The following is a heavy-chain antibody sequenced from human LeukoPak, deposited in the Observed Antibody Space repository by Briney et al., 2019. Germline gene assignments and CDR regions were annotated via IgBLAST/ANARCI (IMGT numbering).Heavy chain of an antibody. D-gene: IGHD2/OR15-2a*01. Sequence: GASVKVSCKASGGTFSSYAISWVRQAPGQGLEWMGRIIPILGIANYAQKFQGRVTITADESTSTAYMELSSLRSEDTAVYYCARGPVYGLGYYYYMDVWGKGTTVTVSS. CDR2: IIPILGIA. J-gene: IGHJ6*03. CDR1: GGTFSSYA. V-gene: IGHV1-69*04. CDR3: ARGPVYGLGYYYYMDV.